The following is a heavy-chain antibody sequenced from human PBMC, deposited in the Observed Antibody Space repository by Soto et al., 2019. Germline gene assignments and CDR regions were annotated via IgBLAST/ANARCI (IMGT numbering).Heavy chain of an antibody. CDR2: INAGNGNT. J-gene: IGHJ6*02. D-gene: IGHD2-8*01. CDR3: ARVRGVYASYYYYGMDV. V-gene: IGHV1-3*01. Sequence: VASVKVSCKASGYTFTSYAMHWVRQAPGQRLEWMGWINAGNGNTKYSQKFQGRVTITRDTSASTAYMELSSLRSEDTAVYYCARVRGVYASYYYYGMDVWGQGTTVTVSS. CDR1: GYTFTSYA.